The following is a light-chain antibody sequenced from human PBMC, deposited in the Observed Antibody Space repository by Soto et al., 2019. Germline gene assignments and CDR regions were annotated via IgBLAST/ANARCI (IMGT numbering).Light chain of an antibody. CDR1: QSISSD. J-gene: IGKJ1*01. CDR2: GAS. V-gene: IGKV3D-15*01. CDR3: QHYDNSRGT. Sequence: IVMTQSPATLSVSPGERATLSCRASQSISSDVAWYRQKPGQAPRLLIYGASSRATGIPDRFSGRGSGTDFTLTIIRLEPEDFAVYYCQHYDNSRGTFGQGTKVDIK.